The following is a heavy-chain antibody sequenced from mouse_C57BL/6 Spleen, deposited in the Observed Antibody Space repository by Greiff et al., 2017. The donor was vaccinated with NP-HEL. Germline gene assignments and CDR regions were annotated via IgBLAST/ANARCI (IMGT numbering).Heavy chain of an antibody. D-gene: IGHD3-2*02. CDR1: GYAFSSSW. CDR3: ARSSSGPWFAY. Sequence: VQLKESGPELVKPGASVKISCKASGYAFSSSWMNWVKQRPGKGLEWIGRIYPGDGDTNYNGKFKGKATLTADKSSSTAYMQLSSLTSEDSAVYFCARSSSGPWFAYWGQGTLVTVSA. CDR2: IYPGDGDT. J-gene: IGHJ3*01. V-gene: IGHV1-82*01.